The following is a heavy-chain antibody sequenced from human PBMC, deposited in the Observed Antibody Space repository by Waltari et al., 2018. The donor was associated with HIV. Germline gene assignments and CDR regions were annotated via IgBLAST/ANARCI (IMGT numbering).Heavy chain of an antibody. J-gene: IGHJ5*02. V-gene: IGHV5-51*01. CDR3: ARRTHCSSTSCSWFDP. CDR2: IYPGDSDT. Sequence: EVQLVQSGAEVKKPGESLKISCKGSGYSFTSYWIGWVRQMPGKGLEWMGIIYPGDSDTRYSPSFQGQGTISADKSISTAYLQWSSLKASDTAMYYCARRTHCSSTSCSWFDPWGQGTLVTVSS. CDR1: GYSFTSYW. D-gene: IGHD2-2*01.